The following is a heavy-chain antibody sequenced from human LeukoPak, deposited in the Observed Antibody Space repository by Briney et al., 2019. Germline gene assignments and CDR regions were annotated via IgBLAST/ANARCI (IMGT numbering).Heavy chain of an antibody. V-gene: IGHV1-69*13. CDR3: AIPADYDYVWGSYRPFDY. D-gene: IGHD3-16*02. CDR1: LGTFSSYS. CDR2: IIPIFGTA. Sequence: SVKVSCKASLGTFSSYSISWVRQAPGQGREWMGGIIPIFGTANYAQKFQGRVTITADESTSTAYMELSSLRSEDTAVYYCAIPADYDYVWGSYRPFDYWGQGTLVTVSS. J-gene: IGHJ4*02.